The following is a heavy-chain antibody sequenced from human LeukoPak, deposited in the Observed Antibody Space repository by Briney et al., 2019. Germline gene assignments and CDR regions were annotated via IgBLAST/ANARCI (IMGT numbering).Heavy chain of an antibody. D-gene: IGHD3-10*01. CDR2: IWYDGGNK. CDR3: ARDLGVRGVTYNWFDP. J-gene: IGHJ5*02. Sequence: QPGGSLRLSCAASGFTFSNYGMHWVRQAPGKGLEWVAVIWYDGGNKYYADSVKGRFTISRDNSKNTLYLQMNSLRAEDTAVYYCARDLGVRGVTYNWFDPWGQGTLVTVSS. V-gene: IGHV3-33*01. CDR1: GFTFSNYG.